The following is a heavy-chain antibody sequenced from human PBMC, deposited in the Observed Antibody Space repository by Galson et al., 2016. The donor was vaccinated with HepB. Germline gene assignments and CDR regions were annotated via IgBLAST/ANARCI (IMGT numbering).Heavy chain of an antibody. CDR1: GFTFRSYD. V-gene: IGHV3-13*04. CDR3: ARIARGSSYTLGYFDL. CDR2: IGTLHDS. J-gene: IGHJ2*01. Sequence: SLRLSCAASGFTFRSYDMSWVRQSTGKGLEWVAAIGTLHDSFFPDCVQGRFSISRENVKNSLYLQLNRLRAGDTAVYYCARIARGSSYTLGYFDLWGRGTLVTVSS. D-gene: IGHD6-13*01.